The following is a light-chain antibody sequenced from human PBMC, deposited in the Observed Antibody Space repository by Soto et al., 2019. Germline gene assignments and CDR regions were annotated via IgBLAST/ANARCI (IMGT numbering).Light chain of an antibody. CDR1: QSVSSSS. V-gene: IGKV3-20*01. Sequence: EIVLPQSPGTLSLSPGERSTLSCRASQSVSSSSLAWYQQNPGQAPRLLIYEASSRATGIPDRFSGSGSGTDFTLTISRLEPEDFAVYGCQQYRTFGQGTKVDIK. J-gene: IGKJ1*01. CDR3: QQYRT. CDR2: EAS.